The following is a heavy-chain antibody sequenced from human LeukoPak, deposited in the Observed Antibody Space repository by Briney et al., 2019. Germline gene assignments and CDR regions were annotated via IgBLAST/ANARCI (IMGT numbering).Heavy chain of an antibody. CDR3: ARGRGMSITMIVVALGDY. Sequence: ASVKVSCKASGGTFSSYAISWVRQAPGQGLEWMGWINPNSGGTNYAQKFQGRVTMTRDTSISTAYMELSRLRSDDTAVYYCARGRGMSITMIVVALGDYWGQGTLVTVSS. V-gene: IGHV1-2*02. CDR2: INPNSGGT. J-gene: IGHJ4*02. D-gene: IGHD3-22*01. CDR1: GGTFSSYA.